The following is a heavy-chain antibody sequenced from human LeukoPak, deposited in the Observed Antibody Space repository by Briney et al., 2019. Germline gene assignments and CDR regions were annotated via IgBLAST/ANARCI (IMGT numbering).Heavy chain of an antibody. CDR3: AKDSNPYSSGWPPDY. CDR1: GFTFSSYG. V-gene: IGHV3-30*18. J-gene: IGHJ4*02. Sequence: GGSLRLSCAASGFTFSSYGMHWVRQAPGKGLEWVAVISYDGSNKYYADSVKGRFTISRDNSKNTLYLQMNSLRDEDTAVYYCAKDSNPYSSGWPPDYWGQGTLVTVSS. CDR2: ISYDGSNK. D-gene: IGHD6-19*01.